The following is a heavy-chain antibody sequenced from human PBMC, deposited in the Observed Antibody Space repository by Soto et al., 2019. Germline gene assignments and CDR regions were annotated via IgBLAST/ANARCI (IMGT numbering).Heavy chain of an antibody. CDR1: GGTFSSYA. J-gene: IGHJ4*02. Sequence: QVQLVQSGAEVKKPGSSVKVSCKASGGTFSSYAISWVRQAPGQGLEWMGGIIPIFGTANYAQKFQGRVKITGDESRSKGYMELRSLRSEDQAVYYCAGEREGEVGSGWYLPFDYWGQGTLVTVSS. CDR3: AGEREGEVGSGWYLPFDY. D-gene: IGHD6-19*01. CDR2: IIPIFGTA. V-gene: IGHV1-69*12.